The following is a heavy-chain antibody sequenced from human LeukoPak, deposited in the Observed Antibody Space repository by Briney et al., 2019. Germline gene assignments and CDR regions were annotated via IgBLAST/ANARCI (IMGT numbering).Heavy chain of an antibody. CDR1: GFTFSSYA. CDR3: SNGYCSSTSCPLLDY. D-gene: IGHD2-2*01. J-gene: IGHJ4*02. Sequence: GGSLRLSCAASGFTFSSYAMSWVRQAPGKGLEWVAAISGNGDSTYYADSVKGRFTITSDNYKYTLNPQMHSQRAEDAAVYYCSNGYCSSTSCPLLDYWGQGTLVTVSS. CDR2: ISGNGDST. V-gene: IGHV3-23*01.